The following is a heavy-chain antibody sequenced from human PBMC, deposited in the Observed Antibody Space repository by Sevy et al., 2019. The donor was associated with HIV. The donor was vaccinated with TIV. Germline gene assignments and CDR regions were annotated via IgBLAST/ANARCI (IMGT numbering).Heavy chain of an antibody. J-gene: IGHJ4*02. D-gene: IGHD2-15*01. Sequence: ASVKVSCKASGYTFTNYRIYWVRQAPGQGLEWMGWISPFNGDTNYVQKLQGRVTMITDTSTSTAYLELRSLRSDDTAVYYCARADCRGGSGYSLAYWGQGTLVTVSS. V-gene: IGHV1-18*01. CDR3: ARADCRGGSGYSLAY. CDR2: ISPFNGDT. CDR1: GYTFTNYR.